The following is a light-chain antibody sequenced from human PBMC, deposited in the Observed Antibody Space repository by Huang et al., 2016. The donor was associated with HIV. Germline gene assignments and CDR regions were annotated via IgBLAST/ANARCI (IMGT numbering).Light chain of an antibody. CDR1: VSVSSNY. CDR3: QQYGGSPPFT. Sequence: EIVLKQSPGTLSLSPGERATHSCRASVSVSSNYLAGYQQKGGQAPRLLIYGAHSRATGIPDRFNGSGSGTDFTLTIDRLQPEDCAVYYCQQYGGSPPFTFGPGIKVDIK. J-gene: IGKJ3*01. V-gene: IGKV3-20*01. CDR2: GAH.